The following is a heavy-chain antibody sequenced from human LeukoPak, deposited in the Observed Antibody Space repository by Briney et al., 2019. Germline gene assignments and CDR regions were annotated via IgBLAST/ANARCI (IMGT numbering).Heavy chain of an antibody. D-gene: IGHD3-3*01. V-gene: IGHV3-23*01. CDR3: ASSSYYDFWSGLTGAFDI. Sequence: GGSLRLSCAASGITVSSNYMSWVRQAPGKGLEWVSAISGSGGSTYYADSVKGRFTISRDNSKNTLYLQMNSLRAEDTAVYYCASSSYYDFWSGLTGAFDIWGQGTMVTVSS. J-gene: IGHJ3*02. CDR1: GITVSSNY. CDR2: ISGSGGST.